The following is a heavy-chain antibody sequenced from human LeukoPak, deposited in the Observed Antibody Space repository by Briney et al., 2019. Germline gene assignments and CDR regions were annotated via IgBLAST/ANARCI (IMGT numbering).Heavy chain of an antibody. J-gene: IGHJ4*02. V-gene: IGHV2-70*16. D-gene: IGHD3-22*01. Sequence: TLSLTCTVSGGSISSYYWSWIRQPPGKALEWLARIDWDDDKFYSTSLKTRLTISKDTSKNQVVLTMTNMDPVDTATYYCARMGLSSSGYYYDYWGQGTLVTVSS. CDR1: GGSISSYY. CDR3: ARMGLSSSGYYYDY. CDR2: IDWDDDK.